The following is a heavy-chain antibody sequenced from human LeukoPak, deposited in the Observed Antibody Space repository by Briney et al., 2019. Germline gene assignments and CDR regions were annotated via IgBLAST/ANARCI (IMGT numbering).Heavy chain of an antibody. CDR2: ISSSSSYI. V-gene: IGHV3-21*01. J-gene: IGHJ4*02. D-gene: IGHD3-10*01. Sequence: GGSLRLSXAASGFTFSSYSMNWVRQAPGKGLEWVSSISSSSSYIYYADSVKGRFTISRDNAKNSLYLQMNSLRAEDTAVYYCARDRVTMVRGVIIGRDYWGQGTLVTVSS. CDR1: GFTFSSYS. CDR3: ARDRVTMVRGVIIGRDY.